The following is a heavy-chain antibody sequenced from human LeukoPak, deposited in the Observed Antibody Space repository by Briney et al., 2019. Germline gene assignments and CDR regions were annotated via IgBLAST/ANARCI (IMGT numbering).Heavy chain of an antibody. CDR1: GASISGYH. D-gene: IGHD3-10*01. Sequence: PSETLSLTCTIFGASISGYHWSWIQQPPGKGLEWMGYIYYSGTANYNPSLESRVTISIDTSKNQFSLMLTSVTAADTAIYYCARDRPAETISLWFGGPTGGLDPFDIWGQGKMVIVSS. CDR2: IYYSGTA. J-gene: IGHJ3*02. CDR3: ARDRPAETISLWFGGPTGGLDPFDI. V-gene: IGHV4-59*01.